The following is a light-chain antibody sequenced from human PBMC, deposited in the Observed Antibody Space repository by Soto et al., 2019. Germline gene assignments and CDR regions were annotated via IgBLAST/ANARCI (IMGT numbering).Light chain of an antibody. CDR1: SSDVGGYNY. J-gene: IGLJ1*01. CDR2: DVS. CDR3: CSYAGSYAYV. V-gene: IGLV2-11*01. Sequence: QSALTQPRSVSGSPGQSVTISCTGTSSDVGGYNYVSWYQQHPGKAPKLMIYDVSKRLSGVPDRFSGSKSGNTASLTISGLQAEDEADYYCCSYAGSYAYVFATGTKVTVL.